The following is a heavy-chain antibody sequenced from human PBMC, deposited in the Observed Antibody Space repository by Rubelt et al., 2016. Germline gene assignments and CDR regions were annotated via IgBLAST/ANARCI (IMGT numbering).Heavy chain of an antibody. CDR3: AKGHSNLDY. D-gene: IGHD6-13*01. V-gene: IGHV3-23*04. Sequence: EVQLVESGGGLVQPGGSLRLSCAASGFTYTYSTMTWVRQAPGKGLEWVSAISGNGGSTYYADSVRGRFTISRDNPRNTLYLQMNSLRAEDTAVYYCAKGHSNLDYWGQGTLVTVSS. CDR2: ISGNGGST. J-gene: IGHJ4*02. CDR1: GFTYTYST.